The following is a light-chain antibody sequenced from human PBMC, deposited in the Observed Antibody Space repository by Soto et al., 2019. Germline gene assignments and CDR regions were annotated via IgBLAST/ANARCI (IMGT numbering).Light chain of an antibody. J-gene: IGKJ5*01. Sequence: EIVMTQSPATLSLSPGERATLSCMASQSVSSYLAWYQQKPGQAPRLLIYGASSRATGIPDRFSGSGSGTDFTLTISRLETEDFAVYYCHQYAGSPNTFGQGTRLEI. CDR3: HQYAGSPNT. V-gene: IGKV3-20*01. CDR1: QSVSSY. CDR2: GAS.